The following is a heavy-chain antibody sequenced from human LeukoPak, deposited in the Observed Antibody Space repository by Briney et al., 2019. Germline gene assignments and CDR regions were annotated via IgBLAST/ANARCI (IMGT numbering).Heavy chain of an antibody. CDR1: GGSIRSYY. CDR2: IYYSGTS. CDR3: ARIERSSYSLGFDY. V-gene: IGHV4-59*06. Sequence: SETLSLTCTVSGGSIRSYYWSWIRQHPGKGLEWIGHIYYSGTSFYNPSLTSRVTISVDTSKNQFSLKLTSVNDADTAVYYCARIERSSYSLGFDYWGQGTLVTVSS. D-gene: IGHD6-6*01. J-gene: IGHJ4*02.